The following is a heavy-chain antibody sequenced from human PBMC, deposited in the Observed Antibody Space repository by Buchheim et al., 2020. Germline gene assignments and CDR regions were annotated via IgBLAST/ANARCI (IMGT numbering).Heavy chain of an antibody. Sequence: QVQLVESGGGVVQPGRSLRLSCAASGFTFSSYAMHWVRQAPGKGLEWVAVISYDGSNKYYADSVKGRFTISRDNSKNTLDLQMNSLRAEDTAVYYCARLGLQLWGQGTL. J-gene: IGHJ4*02. CDR1: GFTFSSYA. V-gene: IGHV3-30-3*01. D-gene: IGHD5-18*01. CDR2: ISYDGSNK. CDR3: ARLGLQL.